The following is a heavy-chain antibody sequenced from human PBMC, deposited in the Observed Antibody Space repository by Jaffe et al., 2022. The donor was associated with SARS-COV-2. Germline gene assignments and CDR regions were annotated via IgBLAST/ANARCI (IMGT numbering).Heavy chain of an antibody. D-gene: IGHD4-17*01. Sequence: QVQLVQSGSELKKPGASVKVSCKASGYTFTSYAMNWVRQAPGQGLEWMGWINTNTGNPTYAQGFTGRFVFSLDTSVSTAYLQISSLKAEDTAVYYCALEATVTTRISDGVNNWFDPWGQGTLVTVSS. J-gene: IGHJ5*02. CDR3: ALEATVTTRISDGVNNWFDP. CDR1: GYTFTSYA. CDR2: INTNTGNP. V-gene: IGHV7-4-1*02.